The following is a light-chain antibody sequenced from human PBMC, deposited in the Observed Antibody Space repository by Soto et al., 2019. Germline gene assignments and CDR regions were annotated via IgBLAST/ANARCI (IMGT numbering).Light chain of an antibody. J-gene: IGKJ1*01. V-gene: IGKV1-27*01. CDR3: QFYNTAPTWT. Sequence: DIQMTQSPSSLSASVGDRVTITCRASQGITNYLAWYQQKPGKVPKLLIYAASSLQSGVPSRFSGSGSGTDFTLTITGRQPEDVATYYCQFYNTAPTWTFGQGTKVEIK. CDR1: QGITNY. CDR2: AAS.